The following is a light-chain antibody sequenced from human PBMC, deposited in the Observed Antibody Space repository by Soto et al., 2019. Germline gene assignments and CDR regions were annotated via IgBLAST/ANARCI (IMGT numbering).Light chain of an antibody. Sequence: VLTQSPATLSLSPGERATLSCRASLNVNSYLAWYQQKPGQAPRLLIYDASNRAAGIPARFSGSGSGTDFTLTISSLEPEDFAIYYCLQANRVPLSFGQGTRLEIK. CDR3: LQANRVPLS. V-gene: IGKV3-11*01. J-gene: IGKJ5*01. CDR2: DAS. CDR1: LNVNSY.